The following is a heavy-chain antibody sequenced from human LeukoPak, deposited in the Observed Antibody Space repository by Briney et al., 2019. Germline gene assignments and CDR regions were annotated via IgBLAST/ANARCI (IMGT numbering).Heavy chain of an antibody. CDR2: FDPEDGET. V-gene: IGHV1-24*01. CDR1: GYTLTELS. Sequence: ASVKVSCKVSGYTLTELSTHWVRQAPGKGLEWMGGFDPEDGETIYAQKFQGRVTMTEDTSTDTAYMELSSLRSEDTAVYYCATVFTTGTTFYFDYWGQGTLVTVSS. CDR3: ATVFTTGTTFYFDY. D-gene: IGHD1-1*01. J-gene: IGHJ4*02.